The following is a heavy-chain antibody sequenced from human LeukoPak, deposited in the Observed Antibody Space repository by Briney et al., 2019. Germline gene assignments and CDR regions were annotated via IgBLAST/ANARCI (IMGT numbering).Heavy chain of an antibody. CDR2: IWYDGSNK. V-gene: IGHV3-33*06. J-gene: IGHJ6*02. CDR3: AKGIYDMDV. CDR1: GFTFSSYG. Sequence: PGRSLRLSCAASGFTFSSYGMHWVRQAPGKGLEWVALIWYDGSNKYYADSVKGRFAISRDNSKNTLYLQMNSLRAEDTAVYFCAKGIYDMDVWGQGTTVTVSS.